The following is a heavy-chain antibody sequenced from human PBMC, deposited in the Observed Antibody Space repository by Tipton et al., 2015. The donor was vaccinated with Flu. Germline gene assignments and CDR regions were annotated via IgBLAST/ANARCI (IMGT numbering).Heavy chain of an antibody. CDR3: ARGSGSGTYLIFDL. CDR2: MYTSGST. J-gene: IGHJ4*02. D-gene: IGHD3-10*01. Sequence: PGLVKPSETLSLTCTVSGGSMSSYYWAWIRQPAGKGLEWIGRMYTSGSTKYNPSLESRVTMSVDTSNNHFYLKLRSVTAADTAVYYCARGSGSGTYLIFDLWGQGILATVSS. CDR1: GGSMSSYY. V-gene: IGHV4-4*07.